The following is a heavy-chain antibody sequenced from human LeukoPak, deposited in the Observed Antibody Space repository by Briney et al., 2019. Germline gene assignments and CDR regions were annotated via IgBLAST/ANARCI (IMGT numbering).Heavy chain of an antibody. Sequence: GASVKVSCKASGYTFTSYGISWVRQAPGQGLEWMGWISAYNGNTNYAQKLQGRVTMTTDTSTSTAYMELRSLRSDDTAVYYCARDLDGTRRTETADAFDIWGQGTMVTVSS. J-gene: IGHJ3*02. CDR3: ARDLDGTRRTETADAFDI. CDR1: GYTFTSYG. CDR2: ISAYNGNT. D-gene: IGHD6-19*01. V-gene: IGHV1-18*01.